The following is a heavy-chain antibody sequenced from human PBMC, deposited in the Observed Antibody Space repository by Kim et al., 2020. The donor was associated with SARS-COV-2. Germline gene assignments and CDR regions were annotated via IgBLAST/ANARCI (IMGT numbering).Heavy chain of an antibody. J-gene: IGHJ6*02. CDR1: GFTFSSYA. D-gene: IGHD2-15*01. CDR2: ISYDGSNK. CDR3: ARNRVAAEYYYGMDV. Sequence: GRSLRLSCAASGFTFSSYAMHWVRQAPGKGLEWVAVISYDGSNKYYADSVKGRFTISRDNSKNTLYLQMNSLRAEDTAVYYCARNRVAAEYYYGMDVWGQGTTVTVSS. V-gene: IGHV3-30*04.